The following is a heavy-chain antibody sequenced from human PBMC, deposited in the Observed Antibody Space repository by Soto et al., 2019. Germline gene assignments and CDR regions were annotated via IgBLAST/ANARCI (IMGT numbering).Heavy chain of an antibody. J-gene: IGHJ4*02. CDR2: IVVGSGNT. Sequence: GASVKVSCKASGFTFTSSAMQWVRQARGQRLEWIGWIVVGSGNTNYAQKFQERVTITRDMSTSTAYMELSSLRSEDTAVYYCAVGPPLRWMGNFDYWGQGTLVTVSS. V-gene: IGHV1-58*02. CDR3: AVGPPLRWMGNFDY. D-gene: IGHD4-17*01. CDR1: GFTFTSSA.